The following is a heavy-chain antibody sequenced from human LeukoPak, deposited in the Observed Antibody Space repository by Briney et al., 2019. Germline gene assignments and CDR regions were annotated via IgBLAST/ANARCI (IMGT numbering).Heavy chain of an antibody. CDR2: IRYDGSNK. CDR3: AKDKGEGGWYPAYDY. D-gene: IGHD6-19*01. CDR1: GFTFSSYG. V-gene: IGHV3-30*02. J-gene: IGHJ4*02. Sequence: PGGSLRLSCAASGFTFSSYGMHWVRQAPGKGLEWVAFIRYDGSNKYYADSVKGRFTISRDNSKNTLYLQMNSLRAEDTAVYYCAKDKGEGGWYPAYDYWGQGTLVTVSS.